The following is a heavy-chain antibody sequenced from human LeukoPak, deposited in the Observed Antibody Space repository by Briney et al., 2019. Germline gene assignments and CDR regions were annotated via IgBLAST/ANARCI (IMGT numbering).Heavy chain of an antibody. Sequence: GGSLRLSCVVSGFTFSSYWMSWVRQAPGKGLEWVATIKRSGSDTYYVDSVKGRFTISRDNSKNTLYLQMNSLRAEDTAVYYCARDRTTRYSRYYGMDVWGQGTTVTVSS. CDR3: ARDRTTRYSRYYGMDV. V-gene: IGHV3-7*01. CDR1: GFTFSSYW. CDR2: IKRSGSDT. J-gene: IGHJ6*02. D-gene: IGHD6-13*01.